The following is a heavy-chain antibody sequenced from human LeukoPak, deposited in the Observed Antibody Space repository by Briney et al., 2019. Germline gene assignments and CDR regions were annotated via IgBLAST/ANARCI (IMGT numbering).Heavy chain of an antibody. CDR1: GYTFTSYD. V-gene: IGHV1-8*01. CDR3: ARGRGFEPSFDY. CDR2: MNPNSGNT. D-gene: IGHD3-10*01. Sequence: ASVKVSCEASGYTFTSYDINWVRQATGQGLEWMGWMNPNSGNTGYAQKFQGRVTMTRNTSISTAYMELSSLRSEDTAVYYCARGRGFEPSFDYWGQGTLVTVSS. J-gene: IGHJ4*02.